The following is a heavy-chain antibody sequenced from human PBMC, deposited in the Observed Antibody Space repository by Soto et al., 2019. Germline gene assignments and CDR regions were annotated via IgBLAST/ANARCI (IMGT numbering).Heavy chain of an antibody. D-gene: IGHD3-3*01. J-gene: IGHJ3*02. CDR1: GFTFSSYS. Sequence: EVQLVESGGGLVQPGGSLRLSCAASGFTFSSYSMNWVRQAPGKGLEWVSYISSSSTIYYADSVKGRFTISRDNAKNSLYLQMNSLRAEDTAVYYCARERRTIFGVVIDPYDAFDIWGQGTMVTVSS. V-gene: IGHV3-48*01. CDR2: ISSSSTI. CDR3: ARERRTIFGVVIDPYDAFDI.